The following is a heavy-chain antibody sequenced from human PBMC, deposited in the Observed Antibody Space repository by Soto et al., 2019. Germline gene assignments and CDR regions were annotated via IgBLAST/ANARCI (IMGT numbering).Heavy chain of an antibody. J-gene: IGHJ4*02. D-gene: IGHD4-17*01. V-gene: IGHV1-24*01. Sequence: EASVKVSCKVSGYTLTELSMHWVRQAPGKGLEWMGGFDPEDGETIYAQKFQGRVTMTEDTSTDTAYMELSSLRSEDTAVYYCATDLWAYGDYFYWGQGTLVTVSS. CDR3: ATDLWAYGDYFY. CDR2: FDPEDGET. CDR1: GYTLTELS.